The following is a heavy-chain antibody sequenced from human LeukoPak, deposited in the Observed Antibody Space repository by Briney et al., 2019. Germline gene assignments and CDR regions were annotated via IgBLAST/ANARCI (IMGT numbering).Heavy chain of an antibody. CDR3: ARDFSSSSTVYYYYYMDV. Sequence: PSETLSLTCTVSGGSISSNSYYWGWIRQSPGKGLEWIANIYYTGSTYYNPSLKSRITISVDTSKSQFSLKLSSVTAADTAIYYCARDFSSSSTVYYYYYMDVWGKGTTVTVSS. V-gene: IGHV4-39*07. CDR2: IYYTGST. D-gene: IGHD6-6*01. CDR1: GGSISSNSYY. J-gene: IGHJ6*03.